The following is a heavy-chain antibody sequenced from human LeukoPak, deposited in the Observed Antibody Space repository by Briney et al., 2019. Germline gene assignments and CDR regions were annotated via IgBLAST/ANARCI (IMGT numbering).Heavy chain of an antibody. CDR3: ARVSRFIAAAGYYFDY. J-gene: IGHJ4*02. V-gene: IGHV4-59*01. Sequence: SETLSLTCTVSGGSISGYYWSWIRQPPGKGLEWIGYIYYSGSTNYNPSLKSRVTISVDTSKNQFSLKLSSVTAADTAVYYCARVSRFIAAAGYYFDYWGQGTLVTVSS. D-gene: IGHD6-13*01. CDR2: IYYSGST. CDR1: GGSISGYY.